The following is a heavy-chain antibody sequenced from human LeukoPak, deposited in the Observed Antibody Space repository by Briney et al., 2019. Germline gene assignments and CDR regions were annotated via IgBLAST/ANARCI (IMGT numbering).Heavy chain of an antibody. CDR1: AFGFSSFA. CDR2: IHGNGETT. Sequence: GGSLRLSCAASAFGFSSFAMTWVRQAPGKGLEWVSGIHGNGETTYYADSVKGRFTISRDNSRELLYLQMNSLRVEDTAVYYCAKDPNGDYVGAFDSWGQGTMVTVSS. J-gene: IGHJ3*02. CDR3: AKDPNGDYVGAFDS. D-gene: IGHD4-17*01. V-gene: IGHV3-23*01.